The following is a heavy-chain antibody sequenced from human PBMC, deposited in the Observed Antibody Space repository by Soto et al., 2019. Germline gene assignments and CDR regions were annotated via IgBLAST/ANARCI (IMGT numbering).Heavy chain of an antibody. V-gene: IGHV1-8*01. CDR3: ARAKSLYNYNWFDP. CDR1: GYTFTSYY. Sequence: ASVKVSCKASGYTFTSYYINWVRQATGQGLEWMGWMNPNSGNTGYAQKFQGRVTMTRNTSISTAYMELSSLRSEDTAVYYCARAKSLYNYNWFDPWGQGTLVTVSS. J-gene: IGHJ5*02. D-gene: IGHD3-16*01. CDR2: MNPNSGNT.